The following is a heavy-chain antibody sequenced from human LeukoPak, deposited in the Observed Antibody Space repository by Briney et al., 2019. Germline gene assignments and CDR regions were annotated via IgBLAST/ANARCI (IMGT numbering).Heavy chain of an antibody. Sequence: GGSLRLSCATSGLNFSDSRMTWVRQAPGKGLQWVANINRDGTEKHFLDSVEGRFTISRDNAKKSLYLQMSSLRPQDTAVYYCRFGDFNDYWGQGTLVTVSS. V-gene: IGHV3-7*02. J-gene: IGHJ4*02. CDR1: GLNFSDSR. D-gene: IGHD3-10*01. CDR2: INRDGTEK. CDR3: RFGDFNDY.